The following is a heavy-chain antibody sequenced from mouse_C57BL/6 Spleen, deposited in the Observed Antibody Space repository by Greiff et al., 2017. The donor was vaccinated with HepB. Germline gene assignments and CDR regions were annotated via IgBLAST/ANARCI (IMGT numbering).Heavy chain of an antibody. D-gene: IGHD2-1*01. J-gene: IGHJ4*01. Sequence: EVQLQQSGPELVKPGASVKISCKASGYTFTDYYMNWVKQSHGKSLEWIGDINPNNGGTSYNQKFKGKATLTVDKSSSTAYMELRSLTSEDSAVYYCARWELRSAMDYWGQGTSVTVAS. CDR3: ARWELRSAMDY. CDR1: GYTFTDYY. CDR2: INPNNGGT. V-gene: IGHV1-26*01.